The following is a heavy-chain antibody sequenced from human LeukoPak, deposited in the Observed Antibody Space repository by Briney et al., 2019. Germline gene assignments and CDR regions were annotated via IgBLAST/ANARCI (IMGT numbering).Heavy chain of an antibody. Sequence: GGSLRLSCAASGFTFNSYEMNWVRQAPGKGLEWVSYISSSGSTIYYADSVKGRFTISRDNAKNSLYLQMNSLRAEDTAVYYCARGTSMVATVNFDYWGQGTLVTVSS. CDR1: GFTFNSYE. CDR2: ISSSGSTI. J-gene: IGHJ4*02. V-gene: IGHV3-48*03. D-gene: IGHD5-12*01. CDR3: ARGTSMVATVNFDY.